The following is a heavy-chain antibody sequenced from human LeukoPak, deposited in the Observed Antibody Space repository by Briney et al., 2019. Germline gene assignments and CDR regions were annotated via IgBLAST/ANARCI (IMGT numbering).Heavy chain of an antibody. CDR2: IWYDGSNK. D-gene: IGHD6-13*01. Sequence: PGRSLRLSCAASGFTFSSYGMHWVRQAPGKGLEWVAVIWYDGSNKYYADSVKGRFTISRDNSKNTLYLQMNSLRAEDTAVYYCARDPAVPRPAASYYFDYWGQGTLVTVSS. J-gene: IGHJ4*02. V-gene: IGHV3-33*01. CDR1: GFTFSSYG. CDR3: ARDPAVPRPAASYYFDY.